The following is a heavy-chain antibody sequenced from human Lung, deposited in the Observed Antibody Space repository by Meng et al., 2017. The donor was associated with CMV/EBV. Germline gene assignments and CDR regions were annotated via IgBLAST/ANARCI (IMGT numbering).Heavy chain of an antibody. D-gene: IGHD4-23*01. CDR1: GYTFTNSY. CDR3: ARGDGGNGSDY. V-gene: IGHV1-46*01. J-gene: IGHJ4*02. Sequence: VLLVQSGAEVEKPGASVQVSCKASGYTFTNSYMHWVRQAPGQGLEWMGVINPSGGSTNYAQKFQGRLTMTRDTSTSTVYMELSSLRSEDTAVYYCARGDGGNGSDYWGQGTLVTVSS. CDR2: INPSGGST.